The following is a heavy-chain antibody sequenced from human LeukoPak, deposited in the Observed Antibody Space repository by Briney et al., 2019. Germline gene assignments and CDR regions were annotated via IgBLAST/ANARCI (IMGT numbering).Heavy chain of an antibody. CDR3: ARGGQSKYDSSGYLNYFDY. D-gene: IGHD3-22*01. Sequence: GGSLRLSCAASGFTFSSYVMYWVRQAPGKGLEYFSSISSIGGSTYYANSVKGIFTISRDNSTNTLYLQMGSLRAEDMAVYYCARGGQSKYDSSGYLNYFDYWGQGTLVTASS. CDR1: GFTFSSYV. CDR2: ISSIGGST. J-gene: IGHJ4*02. V-gene: IGHV3-64*01.